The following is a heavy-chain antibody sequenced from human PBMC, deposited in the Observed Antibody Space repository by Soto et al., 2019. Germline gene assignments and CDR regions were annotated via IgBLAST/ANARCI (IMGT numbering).Heavy chain of an antibody. CDR2: ISPYNGNT. CDR3: ARGKYFYDKSGWGIFDY. Sequence: QVQMEQSGAEVKKPGASVKVSCKTSGFTFRSNGIVWVRQAPGQRLEWMGWISPYNGNTRYAQKVQGRVTLTTDVSTTTAYMELRGLRSDDTAVYYCARGKYFYDKSGWGIFDYWGQGTLVTVSS. J-gene: IGHJ4*02. CDR1: GFTFRSNG. D-gene: IGHD3-22*01. V-gene: IGHV1-18*04.